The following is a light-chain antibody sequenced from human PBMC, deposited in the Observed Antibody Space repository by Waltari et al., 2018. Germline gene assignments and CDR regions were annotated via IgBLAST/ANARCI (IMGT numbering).Light chain of an antibody. J-gene: IGKJ5*01. Sequence: DIQMTQSPSTLSASVGDRVTITCRASQSLSNWLAWYQQKPGKAPKVLIYKASTLESGVPSRFSGSGSGTDFTLTISSLQPEDFATYYCQQLNSYPITFGQGTRLEIK. CDR1: QSLSNW. CDR2: KAS. CDR3: QQLNSYPIT. V-gene: IGKV1-5*03.